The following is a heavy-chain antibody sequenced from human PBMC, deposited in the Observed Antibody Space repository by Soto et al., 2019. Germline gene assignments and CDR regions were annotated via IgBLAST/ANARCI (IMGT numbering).Heavy chain of an antibody. J-gene: IGHJ4*02. CDR3: ARIQPPFLLPFDF. V-gene: IGHV5-51*01. CDR1: GYSFTSYW. Sequence: PGESLKISCKGSGYSFTSYWVGWVRQMPGKGLEWMGIIYPGDSDTRYSPSFQGQVTISADKSISTAYLQWSSLKASDTAMYYCARIQPPFLLPFDFWGQGTLVTVSS. D-gene: IGHD1-1*01. CDR2: IYPGDSDT.